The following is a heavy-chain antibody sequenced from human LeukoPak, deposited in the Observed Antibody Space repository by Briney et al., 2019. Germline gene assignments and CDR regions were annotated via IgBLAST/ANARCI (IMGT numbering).Heavy chain of an antibody. D-gene: IGHD3-3*01. J-gene: IGHJ4*02. CDR3: ASAPYYDFWSGHPLPIR. Sequence: PGGSLRLSCAASGFTFSSYAMSWVRQAPGKGLEWVSAISGSGGSTYYADSVKGRFTISRDNSKNTLYPQMNSLRAEDTAVYYCASAPYYDFWSGHPLPIRWGQGTLVTVSS. CDR1: GFTFSSYA. CDR2: ISGSGGST. V-gene: IGHV3-23*01.